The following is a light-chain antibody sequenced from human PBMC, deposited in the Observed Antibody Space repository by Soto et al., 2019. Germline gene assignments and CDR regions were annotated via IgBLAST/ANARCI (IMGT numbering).Light chain of an antibody. J-gene: IGKJ4*01. CDR3: QQTFSPDVT. Sequence: DIHLTQSPSSLSAAVGDRVTITCRASQAILTYLNWLQQKAGKAPEVLIYDASGLRSGVPSRFTGSGSATDVPLTITSLQREDAGTYFCQQTFSPDVTFGGGTKV. V-gene: IGKV1-39*01. CDR1: QAILTY. CDR2: DAS.